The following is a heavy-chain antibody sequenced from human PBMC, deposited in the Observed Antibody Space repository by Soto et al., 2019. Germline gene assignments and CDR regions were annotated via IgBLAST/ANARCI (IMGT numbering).Heavy chain of an antibody. V-gene: IGHV4-61*01. CDR1: GGSVSSGSYY. CDR2: IYYSGST. J-gene: IGHJ6*02. CDR3: ARDTAMDYYGIDV. Sequence: PSETLSLTCTVSGGSVSSGSYYWSWIRQPPGKGLEWIGYIYYSGSTNYNPSLKSRVTISVDTSKNQFSLKLSSVTAADTAVYYCARDTAMDYYGIDVCGQGTTVTVYS. D-gene: IGHD5-18*01.